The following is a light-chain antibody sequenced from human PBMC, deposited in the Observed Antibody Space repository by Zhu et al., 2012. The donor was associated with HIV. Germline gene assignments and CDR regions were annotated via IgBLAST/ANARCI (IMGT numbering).Light chain of an antibody. V-gene: IGKV3-20*01. CDR3: QQYETSPYT. CDR2: AAS. J-gene: IGKJ2*01. CDR1: QTLHATY. Sequence: EIVLTQSPGTLSFSPGERVTLSCRASQTLHATYLAWYQQKPSQAPRLLIYAASNRATGFPDRFSGSGSGTDFTLTISRLEPEDSAVYYCQQYETSPYTFGQGTKLEIK.